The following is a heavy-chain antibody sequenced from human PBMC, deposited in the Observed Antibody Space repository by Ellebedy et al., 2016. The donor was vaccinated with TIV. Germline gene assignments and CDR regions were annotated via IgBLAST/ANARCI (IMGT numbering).Heavy chain of an antibody. CDR3: ARGGYSYGYHFYYYYYMDV. J-gene: IGHJ6*03. CDR2: MNPNSGNT. D-gene: IGHD5-18*01. Sequence: ASVKVSXXASGYTFTSYDINWVRPATRQGLEWMGWMNPNSGNTGYAQKFQGRVTMTRNTSISTAYMKLSSLRSEDTAVYYCARGGYSYGYHFYYYYYMDVWGKGTTVTVSS. CDR1: GYTFTSYD. V-gene: IGHV1-8*01.